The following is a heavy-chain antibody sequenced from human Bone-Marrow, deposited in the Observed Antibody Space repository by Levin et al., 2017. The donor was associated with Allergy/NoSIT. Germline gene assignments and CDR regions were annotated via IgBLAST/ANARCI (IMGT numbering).Heavy chain of an antibody. CDR2: IYYSGST. CDR1: GGSISSYY. D-gene: IGHD6-13*01. Sequence: KSGGSLRLSCTVSGGSISSYYWSWIRQPPGKGLEWIGYIYYSGSTNYNPSLKSRVTISVDTSKNQFSLKLSSVTAADTAVYYCASLVTGYSSSLFEEWGQGTLVTVSS. CDR3: ASLVTGYSSSLFEE. J-gene: IGHJ4*02. V-gene: IGHV4-59*08.